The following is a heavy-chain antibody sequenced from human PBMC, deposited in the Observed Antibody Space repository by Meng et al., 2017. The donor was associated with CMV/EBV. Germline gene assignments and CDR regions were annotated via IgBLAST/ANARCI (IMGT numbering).Heavy chain of an antibody. D-gene: IGHD6-13*01. V-gene: IGHV5-51*01. CDR1: GYSFTSYW. Sequence: GGSLRLSCKGSGYSFTSYWIGWVRQMPGKGLEWMGIIYPGDSDTRYSPSFQGQVTISADKSISTAYLQWSSLKASDTAVYYCARVNQVRIAAAGIGYWGQGTLVTVSS. J-gene: IGHJ4*02. CDR2: IYPGDSDT. CDR3: ARVNQVRIAAAGIGY.